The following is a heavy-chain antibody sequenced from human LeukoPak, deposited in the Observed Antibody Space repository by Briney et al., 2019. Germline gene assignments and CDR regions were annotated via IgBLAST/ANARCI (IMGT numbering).Heavy chain of an antibody. Sequence: SETLSLTCTVSGGSISSYYWSWIRQPPGKGLEWIGYIYYSGSTNHNPSLKSRVTISVDTSKNQFSLKLSSVTAADTAVYYCARGSMGRWLQPFDYWGQGTLVTVSS. CDR3: ARGSMGRWLQPFDY. V-gene: IGHV4-59*01. CDR1: GGSISSYY. CDR2: IYYSGST. D-gene: IGHD5-24*01. J-gene: IGHJ4*02.